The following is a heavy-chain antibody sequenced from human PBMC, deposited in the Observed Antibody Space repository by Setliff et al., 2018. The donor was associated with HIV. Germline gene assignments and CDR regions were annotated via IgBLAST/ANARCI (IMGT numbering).Heavy chain of an antibody. Sequence: ASVKVSCKASGYTFTDYAMHWVRQAPGQSLEWMGWINAGNGNTKYSQKFQGRVTMTRDTSANTAYMELSSLRSEDTAVYYCARRAAGGSSPNDYMDVWGKGTTVTVSS. D-gene: IGHD6-6*01. CDR1: GYTFTDYA. CDR3: ARRAAGGSSPNDYMDV. CDR2: INAGNGNT. J-gene: IGHJ6*03. V-gene: IGHV1-3*01.